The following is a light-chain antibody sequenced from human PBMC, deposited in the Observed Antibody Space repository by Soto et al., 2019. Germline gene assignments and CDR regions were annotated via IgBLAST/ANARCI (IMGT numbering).Light chain of an antibody. V-gene: IGKV1-39*01. Sequence: DIQMTQSPSSLSASVGDRVTITCRASQSISSYLNWYQQKPGKAPTLLIYAASSLQSGVPSRFSGSGSGTDFTLTIRSLQPEDFATYSCQQSYITPYTFGQETKLEIK. J-gene: IGKJ2*01. CDR1: QSISSY. CDR2: AAS. CDR3: QQSYITPYT.